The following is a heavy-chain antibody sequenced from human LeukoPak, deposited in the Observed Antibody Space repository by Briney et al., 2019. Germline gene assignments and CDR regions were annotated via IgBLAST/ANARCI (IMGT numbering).Heavy chain of an antibody. CDR3: ARHSHYYGSGSFYRDYFDY. D-gene: IGHD3-10*01. CDR1: GGSISAYY. V-gene: IGHV4-59*08. J-gene: IGHJ4*02. CDR2: IYRSGST. Sequence: SETLSLTCTVSGGSISAYYWSWTRQPPGKGLEWIGYIYRSGSTNTNPSLKSRVTISVDASENQFSLKLSSVTAADTAVYYCARHSHYYGSGSFYRDYFDYWGQGTLVTVSS.